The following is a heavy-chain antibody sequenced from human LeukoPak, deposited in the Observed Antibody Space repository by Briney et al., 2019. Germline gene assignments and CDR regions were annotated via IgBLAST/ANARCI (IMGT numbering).Heavy chain of an antibody. CDR3: ARAVVVTAIPSNWYFDL. CDR2: LYYTGST. CDR1: VGSISSSSYY. Sequence: SETLSLTCTVSVGSISSSSYYWGWIRQPPGKGLEWIGSLYYTGSTYYNPSLKSRVTISVDTSKNQFSLKLSSVTAADTAVYYCARAVVVTAIPSNWYFDLWGRGTLVTVSS. J-gene: IGHJ2*01. V-gene: IGHV4-39*01. D-gene: IGHD2-21*02.